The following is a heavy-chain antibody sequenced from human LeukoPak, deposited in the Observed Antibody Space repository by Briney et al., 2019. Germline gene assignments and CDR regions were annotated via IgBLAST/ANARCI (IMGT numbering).Heavy chain of an antibody. CDR3: AKDRQLAAMRYFQH. CDR1: GFTFDDYA. J-gene: IGHJ1*01. Sequence: SLRLSCAASGFTFDDYAMHWVRQAPGKGLEWVSGISWNSGSIGYADSVRGRFTISRDNAKNSLYLQMNSLRAEDTALYYCAKDRQLAAMRYFQHWGRGTLVTVSS. D-gene: IGHD2-2*01. CDR2: ISWNSGSI. V-gene: IGHV3-9*01.